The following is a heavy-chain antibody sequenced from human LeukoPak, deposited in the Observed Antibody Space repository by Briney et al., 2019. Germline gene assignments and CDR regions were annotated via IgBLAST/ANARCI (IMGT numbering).Heavy chain of an antibody. CDR2: INWDGGTS. CDR3: ARDLSSSWYSLAY. CDR1: GIFDDYG. D-gene: IGHD6-13*01. Sequence: GGSLRLSCAASGIFDDYGMSCVRPAPGKGLEWVAGINWDGGTSAYSDSVKGRFTISRDNAKNSLYLQMNSLRGEDTALYYCARDLSSSWYSLAYWGQGTLVTVSS. V-gene: IGHV3-20*04. J-gene: IGHJ4*02.